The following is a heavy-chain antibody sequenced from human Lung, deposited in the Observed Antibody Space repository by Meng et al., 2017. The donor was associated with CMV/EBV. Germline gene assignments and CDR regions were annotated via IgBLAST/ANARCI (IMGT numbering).Heavy chain of an antibody. Sequence: VQLQESGPGLVKPSETLSLTCTVSGDSISSFYWSWIRQPPGKGLEWIGYIYYSGSTNYNPSLESRVTISVDTSKNQFSLKLRSVTAADTAVYYCARRGSSWYFLDYWGQGTLVTVSS. J-gene: IGHJ4*02. D-gene: IGHD6-13*01. CDR3: ARRGSSWYFLDY. CDR2: IYYSGST. CDR1: GDSISSFY. V-gene: IGHV4-59*08.